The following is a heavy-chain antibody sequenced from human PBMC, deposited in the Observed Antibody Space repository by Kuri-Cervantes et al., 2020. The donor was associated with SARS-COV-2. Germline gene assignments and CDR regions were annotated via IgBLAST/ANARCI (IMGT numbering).Heavy chain of an antibody. D-gene: IGHD2-2*01. V-gene: IGHV1-24*01. Sequence: ASVKVSCKVSGYTLTELSMHWVRQAPGKGLEWMGGFDPEGGETIYAQKFQGRVTMTTDTSTSTAYMELRSLRSDDTAVYYCARDGIKYQLLSRTYYYGMDVWGQGTTVTVYS. CDR2: FDPEGGET. J-gene: IGHJ6*02. CDR3: ARDGIKYQLLSRTYYYGMDV. CDR1: GYTLTELS.